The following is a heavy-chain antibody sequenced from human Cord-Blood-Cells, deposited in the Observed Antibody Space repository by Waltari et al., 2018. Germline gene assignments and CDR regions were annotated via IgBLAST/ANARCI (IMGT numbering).Heavy chain of an antibody. CDR1: GYSISSGSY. J-gene: IGHJ3*02. Sequence: QVQLQESGPGLVKPSETLSLTCAAPGYSISSGSYWGWIRQPPGKGLEWIGSIYHSGSTYYNPSLKSRVTISVDTSKNQFSLKLSSVTAADTAVYYCARARPAAFDIWGQGTMVTVSS. CDR3: ARARPAAFDI. CDR2: IYHSGST. V-gene: IGHV4-38-2*01.